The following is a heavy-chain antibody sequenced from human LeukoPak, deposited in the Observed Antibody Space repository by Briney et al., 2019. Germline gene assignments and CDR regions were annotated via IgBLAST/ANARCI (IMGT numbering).Heavy chain of an antibody. V-gene: IGHV4-59*01. D-gene: IGHD4-17*01. J-gene: IGHJ5*02. CDR1: GGSISSYY. CDR3: ARRGTVTHGVWFDP. Sequence: SETLSPTCTVSGGSISSYYWSWIRQPPGKGLEWIGYIYYSGSTNYNPSLKSRVTISVDTSKNQFSLKLSSVTAADTAVYYCARRGTVTHGVWFDPWGQGTLVTVSS. CDR2: IYYSGST.